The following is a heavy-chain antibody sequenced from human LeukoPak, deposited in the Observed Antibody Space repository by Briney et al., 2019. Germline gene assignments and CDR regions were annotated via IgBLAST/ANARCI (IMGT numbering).Heavy chain of an antibody. D-gene: IGHD6-19*01. V-gene: IGHV5-10-1*01. CDR3: ARVGSSGWYGVNWFDP. J-gene: IGHJ5*02. Sequence: GGSLRLSCKGSGYSFTSHWINWVRQMPGKGLEWMGRIDPSDSYTNYSPTFQGHVTISADKSIYTASLQWSSLKSSDTAMYYCARVGSSGWYGVNWFDPWGQGTLVTVSS. CDR1: GYSFTSHW. CDR2: IDPSDSYT.